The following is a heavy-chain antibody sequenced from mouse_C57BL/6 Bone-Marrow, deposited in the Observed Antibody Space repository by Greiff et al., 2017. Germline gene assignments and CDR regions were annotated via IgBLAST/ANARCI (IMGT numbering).Heavy chain of an antibody. D-gene: IGHD4-1*01. CDR1: GYTFTDYY. CDR3: ARWGLGYYAMDY. Sequence: VQLQQSGPELVKPGASVKISCKASGYTFTDYYMNWVKQSHGKSLEWIGDINPNNGGTSYNQKFKGKATLTVDKSSSTAYMELRSLTSEDSAVYYCARWGLGYYAMDYWGQGTSVTVSS. V-gene: IGHV1-26*01. J-gene: IGHJ4*01. CDR2: INPNNGGT.